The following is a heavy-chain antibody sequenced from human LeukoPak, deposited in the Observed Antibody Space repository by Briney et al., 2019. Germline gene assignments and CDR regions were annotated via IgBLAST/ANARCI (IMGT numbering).Heavy chain of an antibody. Sequence: GGSLRLSCAASGFTFSSYSMNWVRQAPGKGLEWVSSISSSSSYIYYADSVKGRFTISRDNAKNSLYLQMNSLRAEDTAVYYCARGGPVVTAILGYWGQGTLVTVSS. V-gene: IGHV3-21*01. CDR1: GFTFSSYS. CDR2: ISSSSSYI. CDR3: ARGGPVVTAILGY. D-gene: IGHD2-21*02. J-gene: IGHJ4*02.